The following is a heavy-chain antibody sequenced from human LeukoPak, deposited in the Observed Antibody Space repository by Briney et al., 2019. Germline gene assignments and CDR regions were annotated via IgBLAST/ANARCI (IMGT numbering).Heavy chain of an antibody. V-gene: IGHV3-7*01. Sequence: GGSLRLSCAASGFPFDISWSNWVRQAPGKGPEWVATMKPDGSEKYYVDSVKGRFTISRDNAKNSVYLQMDSLRVEDTAVYYCAKDAFWGRGTLVTVSS. CDR3: AKDAF. CDR1: GFPFDISW. CDR2: MKPDGSEK. J-gene: IGHJ4*02.